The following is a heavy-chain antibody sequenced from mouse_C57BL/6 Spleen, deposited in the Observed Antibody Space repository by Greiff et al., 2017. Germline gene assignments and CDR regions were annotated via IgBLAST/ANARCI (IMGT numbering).Heavy chain of an antibody. CDR1: GYSITSGYY. J-gene: IGHJ4*01. Sequence: VQLKESGPGLVKPSQSLSLTCSVTGYSITSGYYWNWIRQFPGNKLEWMGYISYDGSNNYNPSLKNRISITRDTSNNQFFLKLNSVTTEDTATYYCARRRFYGSSYEAMDYWGQGTSVTVSS. CDR2: ISYDGSN. V-gene: IGHV3-6*01. D-gene: IGHD1-1*01. CDR3: ARRRFYGSSYEAMDY.